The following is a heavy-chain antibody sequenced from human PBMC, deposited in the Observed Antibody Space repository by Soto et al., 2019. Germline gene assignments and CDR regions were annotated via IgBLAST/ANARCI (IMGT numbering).Heavy chain of an antibody. Sequence: SQTLSLTCAISGDSVSINSAAWNLIRQSPSGGLEWLGRTYYRSKWYNDYAVSVKSRITINPDTSKNQFSLQLNSVTPEDTAVYYCARDRGSSRPPGMDVWGQGTTVTVSS. CDR3: ARDRGSSRPPGMDV. D-gene: IGHD6-13*01. V-gene: IGHV6-1*01. J-gene: IGHJ6*02. CDR2: TYYRSKWYN. CDR1: GDSVSINSAA.